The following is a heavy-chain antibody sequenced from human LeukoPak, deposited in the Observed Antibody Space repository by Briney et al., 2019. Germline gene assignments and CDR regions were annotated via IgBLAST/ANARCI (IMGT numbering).Heavy chain of an antibody. CDR2: TYYRSKWSN. Sequence: SQTLSLTCVISGDSVSSNLATWNWIRQSPSRGLEWLGRTYYRSKWSNDYAVSVQSRLTINPDTSKNHFSLQLSFVTPEDTAVYFCARALGVAFDYWGQGTLVTVSS. CDR1: GDSVSSNLAT. J-gene: IGHJ4*02. CDR3: ARALGVAFDY. D-gene: IGHD2-8*01. V-gene: IGHV6-1*01.